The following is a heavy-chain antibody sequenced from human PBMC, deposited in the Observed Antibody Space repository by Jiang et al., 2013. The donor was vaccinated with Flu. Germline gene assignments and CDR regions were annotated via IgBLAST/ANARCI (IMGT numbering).Heavy chain of an antibody. CDR3: ARVHMIKDIVVVPAAHGMDV. V-gene: IGHV7-4-1*02. J-gene: IGHJ6*02. CDR2: INTNTGNP. D-gene: IGHD2-2*01. Sequence: QSGSELKKPGASVKVSCKASGYTFTSYAMNWVRQAPGQGLEWMGWINTNTGNPTYAQGFTGRFVFSLDTSVSTAYLQISSLKAEDTAVYYCARVHMIKDIVVVPAAHGMDVWGQGTTVTVSS. CDR1: GYTFTSYA.